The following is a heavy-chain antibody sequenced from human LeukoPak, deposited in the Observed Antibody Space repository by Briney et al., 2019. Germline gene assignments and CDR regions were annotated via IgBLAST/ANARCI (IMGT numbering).Heavy chain of an antibody. D-gene: IGHD6-6*01. CDR3: ATESSRSSAY. CDR2: ISRSGSSI. J-gene: IGHJ4*02. V-gene: IGHV3-48*01. Sequence: GSLRLSCAASGFTFNNYAMNWVRQAPGKGLEWVSHISRSGSSIFYADSVKGRFTIFRDNGQNSLYLRMSSLRAEDTAVYYCATESSRSSAYWGQGTLVTVSS. CDR1: GFTFNNYA.